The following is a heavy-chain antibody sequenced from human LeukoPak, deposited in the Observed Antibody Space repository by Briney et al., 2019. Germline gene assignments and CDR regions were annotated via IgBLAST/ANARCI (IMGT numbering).Heavy chain of an antibody. CDR2: IYYSGST. V-gene: IGHV4-31*03. Sequence: PSETLSLTCTVSGGSISSGGYYWSWIRQHRGKGLEWIGYIYYSGSTYYNPSLKSRVTISVDTSKSQFSLKVTSVTAADTAVYFCARDGRLYSSGQVVWFDPWGQGTLVTVSS. CDR1: GGSISSGGYY. D-gene: IGHD6-19*01. J-gene: IGHJ5*02. CDR3: ARDGRLYSSGQVVWFDP.